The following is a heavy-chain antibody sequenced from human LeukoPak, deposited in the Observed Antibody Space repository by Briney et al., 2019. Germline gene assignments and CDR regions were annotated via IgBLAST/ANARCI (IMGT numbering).Heavy chain of an antibody. Sequence: PGGSLRLSCVASGFTFSNHAMSWVRQSPGKGLEWVSGLSGRGDSKYYSDAVNGRFSISRDNSRNTLFLQLNRLRPEDTAVYFCAQGRRETEMFTDGDFDSWGQGTLVTVSS. CDR3: AQGRRETEMFTDGDFDS. J-gene: IGHJ4*02. CDR1: GFTFSNHA. V-gene: IGHV3-23*01. D-gene: IGHD5-24*01. CDR2: LSGRGDSK.